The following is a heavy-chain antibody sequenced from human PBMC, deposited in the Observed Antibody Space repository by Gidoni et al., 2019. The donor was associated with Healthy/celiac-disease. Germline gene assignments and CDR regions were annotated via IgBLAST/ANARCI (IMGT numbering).Heavy chain of an antibody. CDR1: GGSFSGYY. CDR3: ARWGPMETTVTRGFDY. Sequence: QVQLQQWGAGLLKPSETLSLTCAVYGGSFSGYYWSWIRQPPGKGLEWIGEINHSGSTNYNPSLKSRVTISVDTSKNQFSLKLSSVTAADTAVYYCARWGPMETTVTRGFDYWGQGTLVTVSS. D-gene: IGHD4-17*01. V-gene: IGHV4-34*01. J-gene: IGHJ4*02. CDR2: INHSGST.